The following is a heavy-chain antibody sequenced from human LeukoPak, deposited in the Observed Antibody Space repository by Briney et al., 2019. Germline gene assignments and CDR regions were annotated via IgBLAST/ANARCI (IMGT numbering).Heavy chain of an antibody. CDR1: GGSFSGYY. J-gene: IGHJ5*02. V-gene: IGHV4-34*01. Sequence: PSETLSLTCAVYGGSFSGYYWSWIRQPPGKGLEWIGEINHSGSTNYNPSLKSRVTISVDTSKNQFSLKLSSVTAADTAVYYCARVLDLRFHFDPRGQGTLVTVSS. CDR2: INHSGST. CDR3: ARVLDLRFHFDP. D-gene: IGHD3/OR15-3a*01.